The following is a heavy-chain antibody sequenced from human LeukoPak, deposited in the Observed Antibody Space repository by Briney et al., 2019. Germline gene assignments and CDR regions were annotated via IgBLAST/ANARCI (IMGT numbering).Heavy chain of an antibody. CDR2: INHSGST. V-gene: IGHV4-34*01. D-gene: IGHD3-3*01. CDR1: GGSFSGYY. Sequence: SETLSLTCAVYGGSFSGYYWSWIRQPPGKGLEWIGEINHSGSTNYNPSLKSRVTISVDTSKNQFSLKLSSVTAADTAVYYCARNLFGVVNDLDYWGQGTLVTVSS. J-gene: IGHJ4*02. CDR3: ARNLFGVVNDLDY.